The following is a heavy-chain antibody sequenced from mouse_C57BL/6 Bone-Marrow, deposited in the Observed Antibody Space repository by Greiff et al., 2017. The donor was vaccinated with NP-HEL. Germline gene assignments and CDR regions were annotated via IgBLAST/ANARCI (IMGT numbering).Heavy chain of an antibody. V-gene: IGHV14-4*01. CDR3: TTFYYYGSSDY. D-gene: IGHD1-1*01. Sequence: DVKLVESGAELVRPGASVKLSCTASGFNIKDDYMHWVKQRPEQGLEWIGWIDPENGDTEYASKFQGKATITADTSSNTAYLQLSSLTSEDTAVYYCTTFYYYGSSDYWGQGTTLTVSS. CDR2: IDPENGDT. CDR1: GFNIKDDY. J-gene: IGHJ2*01.